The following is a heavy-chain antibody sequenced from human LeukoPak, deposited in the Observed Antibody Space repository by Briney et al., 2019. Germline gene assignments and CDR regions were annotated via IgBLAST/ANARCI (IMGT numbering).Heavy chain of an antibody. Sequence: GGSLRLSCSASGFTFSPYWMNWVRQAPGKGLEWVANINQDGSAQNYVDSVKGRFTVSRDNAMNSLFLQMNSLRAEDTAVYYCARDVHGGAFDYWGQGALVTVSS. CDR1: GFTFSPYW. CDR2: INQDGSAQ. V-gene: IGHV3-7*01. CDR3: ARDVHGGAFDY. D-gene: IGHD2-15*01. J-gene: IGHJ4*02.